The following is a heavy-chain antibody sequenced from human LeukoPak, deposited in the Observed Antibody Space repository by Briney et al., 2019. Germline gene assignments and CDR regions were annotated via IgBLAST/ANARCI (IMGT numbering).Heavy chain of an antibody. Sequence: GESLKISRKGSGYSFTNHWIVWVRQLPGKGLDYMGMIYPADSHTIYSPSFQGQVTISADKSISTTYMQWSSLNASDTAIYYCAIPGTYSGRNYYYYYMDVWGKGTTVTVSS. J-gene: IGHJ6*03. D-gene: IGHD4-23*01. CDR1: GYSFTNHW. CDR2: IYPADSHT. V-gene: IGHV5-51*01. CDR3: AIPGTYSGRNYYYYYMDV.